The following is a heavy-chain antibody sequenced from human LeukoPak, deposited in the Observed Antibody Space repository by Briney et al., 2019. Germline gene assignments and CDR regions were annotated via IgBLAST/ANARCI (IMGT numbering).Heavy chain of an antibody. V-gene: IGHV3-30-3*01. CDR3: ARESDAFDI. Sequence: GGSLRLSCVASGFTFSSYAMHWVRQAPGKGLEWVAVISYDGSNKYYADSVKGRFTISRDNSKNTLYLQMNSLRAEDTAVYYCARESDAFDIWGQGTMVTVSS. J-gene: IGHJ3*02. CDR2: ISYDGSNK. CDR1: GFTFSSYA.